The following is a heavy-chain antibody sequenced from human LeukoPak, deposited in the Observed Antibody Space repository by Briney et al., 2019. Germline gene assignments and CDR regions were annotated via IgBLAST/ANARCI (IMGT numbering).Heavy chain of an antibody. CDR3: ARAHGGNSGFDY. D-gene: IGHD4-23*01. J-gene: IGHJ4*02. V-gene: IGHV4-4*02. Sequence: SRVTISVDKSKNQFSLKLNSVTAADTAVYYCARAHGGNSGFDYWGQGTLVTVSS.